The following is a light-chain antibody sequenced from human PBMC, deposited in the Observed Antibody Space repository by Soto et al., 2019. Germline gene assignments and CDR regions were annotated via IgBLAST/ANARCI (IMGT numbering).Light chain of an antibody. CDR3: QQYKSYSRT. CDR1: QTISSW. V-gene: IGKV1-5*03. CDR2: KAS. J-gene: IGKJ1*01. Sequence: SVGDRVTITCRASQTISSWLAWYQQKQGKAPKLLIYKASSLESGVPSRFSGSGSGTEFTLTISSLKPDDGETYDCQQYKSYSRTFGQGTKVDIK.